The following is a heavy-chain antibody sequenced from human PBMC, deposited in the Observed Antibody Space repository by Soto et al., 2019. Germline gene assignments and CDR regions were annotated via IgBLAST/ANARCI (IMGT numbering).Heavy chain of an antibody. J-gene: IGHJ3*02. D-gene: IGHD4-17*01. V-gene: IGHV1-3*01. CDR2: INAGNGNT. Sequence: ASVKVSCKASGYTFTSYAMHWVRQAPGQRLEWMGWINAGNGNTKYSQKFQGRVTITRDTSASTAYMELSSLRSEDTAVYYCERARGDLDDAFDIWGQGTMVTVSS. CDR1: GYTFTSYA. CDR3: ERARGDLDDAFDI.